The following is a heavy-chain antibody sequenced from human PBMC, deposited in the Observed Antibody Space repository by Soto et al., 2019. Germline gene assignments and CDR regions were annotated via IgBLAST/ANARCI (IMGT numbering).Heavy chain of an antibody. CDR1: GGSISSGGYY. Sequence: QGQLQESGPELLKPSQALSLTCTVSGGSISSGGYYWSWIRQHPGKGLEWIGYIYYSGYNYYNPSLKSRVTLSLDTSKNQCALKLKSVTAADTAVYDCARTPRYWGQGTLFTVSS. D-gene: IGHD2-15*01. CDR2: IYYSGYN. J-gene: IGHJ4*02. V-gene: IGHV4-31*03. CDR3: ARTPRY.